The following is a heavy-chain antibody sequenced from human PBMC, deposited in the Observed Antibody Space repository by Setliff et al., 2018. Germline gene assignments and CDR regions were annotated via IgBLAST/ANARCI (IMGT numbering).Heavy chain of an antibody. Sequence: GGSLRLSCAASGFTFSYYWMSWVRQAPGKGLEWVANIQQDGSEKYHADSVMGRFTISRDNAKNSLYLQMNSLRAEDTAVYYCAKDIVVVPAATFDFWSGSYYMDVWGKGTTVTVSS. CDR1: GFTFSYYW. CDR3: AKDIVVVPAATFDFWSGSYYMDV. D-gene: IGHD2-2*01. V-gene: IGHV3-7*01. CDR2: IQQDGSEK. J-gene: IGHJ6*03.